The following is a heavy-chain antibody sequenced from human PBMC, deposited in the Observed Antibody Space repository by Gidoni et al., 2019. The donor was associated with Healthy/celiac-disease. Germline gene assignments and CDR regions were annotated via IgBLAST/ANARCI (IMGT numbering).Heavy chain of an antibody. D-gene: IGHD3-9*01. J-gene: IGHJ3*02. CDR2: ISGSGGST. Sequence: EVQLLESGGGLVQPGGSLRLSCAASGFTFSSYAMSWVRQAPGKGLEWGSAISGSGGSTYYADSVKGRFTISRDNSKNTLYLQMNSLRAEDTAVYYCAKDRPPAYYDILTGYYSPGAFDIWGQGTMVTVSS. V-gene: IGHV3-23*01. CDR3: AKDRPPAYYDILTGYYSPGAFDI. CDR1: GFTFSSYA.